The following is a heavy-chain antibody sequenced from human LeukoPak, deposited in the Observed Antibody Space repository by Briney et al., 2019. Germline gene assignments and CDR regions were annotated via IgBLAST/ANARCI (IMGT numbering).Heavy chain of an antibody. CDR1: GFTFSSYG. V-gene: IGHV3-48*04. CDR3: VRGYYYDSSGPNWFDP. J-gene: IGHJ5*02. CDR2: ISSSSSTI. D-gene: IGHD3-22*01. Sequence: PGGSLRLSCAASGFTFSSYGMNWVRQAPGKGLEWVSYISSSSSTIYYADSVKGRFTISRDNANNSLYLQMNSLRAEDKAVYYCVRGYYYDSSGPNWFDPWGQGTLVTVSS.